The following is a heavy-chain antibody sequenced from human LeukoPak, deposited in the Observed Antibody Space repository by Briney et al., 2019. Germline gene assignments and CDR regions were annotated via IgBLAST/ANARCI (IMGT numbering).Heavy chain of an antibody. J-gene: IGHJ6*03. Sequence: GGSLRLSCAASGFTVSSNYMSWVRQAPGKGLEWVSVIYSGGSTYYADSVKGRFTISRDNSKNTLYLQMNSLRAEDTAVYYCARSCSGGSCYYYYYYMDVWGKGTTVTISS. CDR3: ARSCSGGSCYYYYYYMDV. CDR2: IYSGGST. D-gene: IGHD2-15*01. CDR1: GFTVSSNY. V-gene: IGHV3-66*01.